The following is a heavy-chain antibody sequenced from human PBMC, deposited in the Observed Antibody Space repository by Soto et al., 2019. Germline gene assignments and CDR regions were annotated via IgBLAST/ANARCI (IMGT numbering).Heavy chain of an antibody. J-gene: IGHJ6*02. CDR2: IYYSGGT. D-gene: IGHD2-2*02. CDR1: GGSVSSGSYY. V-gene: IGHV4-61*01. Sequence: QVQLQESGPGLVKPSETLSLTCTVSGGSVSSGSYYWSWIRQPPGKGLGWIGYIYYSGGTNHNPSLKSRVTLSVDTSMTQFSLKLSSVTAAAPAVYYCAREDIVVVPAAIKYYYGMDVCGRGTTVTVSS. CDR3: AREDIVVVPAAIKYYYGMDV.